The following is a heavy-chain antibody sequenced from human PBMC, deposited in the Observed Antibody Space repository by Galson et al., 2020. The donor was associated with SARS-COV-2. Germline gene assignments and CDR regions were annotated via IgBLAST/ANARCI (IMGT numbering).Heavy chain of an antibody. V-gene: IGHV4-59*01. Sequence: SETLSLTCTVSGGSIRRNYWTWIRHPPAKRLDWICYIYLSGTTSYNPSLMSRVTLSGDTSKNQISLNLNFVTAAAAAFCYCARCGSYVRTWFDAWGQGTLVTVST. J-gene: IGHJ5*02. CDR3: ARCGSYVRTWFDA. D-gene: IGHD3-16*01. CDR1: GGSIRRNY. CDR2: IYLSGTT.